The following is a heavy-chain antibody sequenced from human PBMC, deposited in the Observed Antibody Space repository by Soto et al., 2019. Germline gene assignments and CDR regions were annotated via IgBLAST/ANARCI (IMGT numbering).Heavy chain of an antibody. V-gene: IGHV1-8*01. CDR2: MNPNSGNT. Sequence: QVQLVQSGAEVKKPGASVKVSCKAAGYTFTSYDSNWVRQATGQGLEWMGWMNPNSGNTGYAQKSEGRATRTRNTSISTEYMELRSLRSEEKAVYYCESEKVGAVAYWGPGTLVTVSS. J-gene: IGHJ4*02. D-gene: IGHD1-26*01. CDR1: GYTFTSYD. CDR3: ESEKVGAVAY.